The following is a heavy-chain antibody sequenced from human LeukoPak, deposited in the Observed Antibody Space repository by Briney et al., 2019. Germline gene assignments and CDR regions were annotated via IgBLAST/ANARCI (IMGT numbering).Heavy chain of an antibody. CDR1: GYTFTSYG. J-gene: IGHJ4*02. V-gene: IGHV1-18*01. Sequence: ASVKVSCKASGYTFTSYGISWVRQAPGQGLEWMGWISAYNGNTNYAQKLQGRVTMTTDTSTSTAYMELRSLRSDDTAVYCCARPTFIYCSGGSCYSGLFDYWGQGTLVTVSS. D-gene: IGHD2-15*01. CDR2: ISAYNGNT. CDR3: ARPTFIYCSGGSCYSGLFDY.